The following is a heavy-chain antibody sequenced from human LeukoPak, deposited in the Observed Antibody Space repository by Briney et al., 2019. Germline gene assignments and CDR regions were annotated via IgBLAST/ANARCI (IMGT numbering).Heavy chain of an antibody. Sequence: SETLSLTCTVSGGSISSSNYYWGWIRQPPGKGLEWIGSIYYSGSTYYSPSLKSRVTISVDTSKNQFSLKLSSVTAADTAVYYCARDNYYGSGSYYYMDVWGKGTTVTISS. CDR2: IYYSGST. D-gene: IGHD3-10*01. V-gene: IGHV4-39*07. CDR1: GGSISSSNYY. CDR3: ARDNYYGSGSYYYMDV. J-gene: IGHJ6*03.